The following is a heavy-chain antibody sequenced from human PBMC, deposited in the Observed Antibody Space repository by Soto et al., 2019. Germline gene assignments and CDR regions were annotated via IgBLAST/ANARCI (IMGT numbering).Heavy chain of an antibody. CDR3: ARDLVPAADDY. Sequence: GGSLSLSCAASGFTFSSYSMNWVRQAPGKGLEWVSYISSSSSTIYYADSVKGRFTISRDNAKNSLYLQMNSLRAEDTAVYYCARDLVPAADDYWGQGTPVTVSS. D-gene: IGHD2-2*01. CDR1: GFTFSSYS. CDR2: ISSSSSTI. V-gene: IGHV3-48*01. J-gene: IGHJ4*02.